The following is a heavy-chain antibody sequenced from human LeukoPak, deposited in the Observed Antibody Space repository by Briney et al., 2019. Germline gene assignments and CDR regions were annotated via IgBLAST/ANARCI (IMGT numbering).Heavy chain of an antibody. CDR1: GGSISSSSYY. CDR3: ARLSLVAGSVDY. CDR2: VYYSGST. V-gene: IGHV4-39*01. D-gene: IGHD6-19*01. J-gene: IGHJ4*02. Sequence: PSETLSLTCTVSGGSISSSSYYWGWIRQPPGKGLEWIGSVYYSGSTYYHPSLKSRVTISVDTSKSQFSLKLNSLTAADTAVYYCARLSLVAGSVDYWGQGTLVTVSS.